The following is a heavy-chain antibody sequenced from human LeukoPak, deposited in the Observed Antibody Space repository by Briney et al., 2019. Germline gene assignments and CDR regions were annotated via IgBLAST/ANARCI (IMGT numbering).Heavy chain of an antibody. CDR3: ARVLFDRYYYDSSGYFAEGY. CDR2: ISAYNGNT. V-gene: IGHV1-18*01. D-gene: IGHD3-22*01. Sequence: ASVKDSCKASGCTFTSYGISWVRQAPGQGLAWMGCISAYNGNTNYVQKLQGRVAMTTDTSTSKAYMELRSLRSDDTAVYYCARVLFDRYYYDSSGYFAEGYWGQGTLSPSPQ. CDR1: GCTFTSYG. J-gene: IGHJ4*02.